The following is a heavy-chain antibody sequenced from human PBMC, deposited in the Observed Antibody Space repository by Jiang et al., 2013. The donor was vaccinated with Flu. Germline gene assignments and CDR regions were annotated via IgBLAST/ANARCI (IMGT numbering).Heavy chain of an antibody. V-gene: IGHV3-30*01. Sequence: QLLESGGGVVQPGRSLRLSCAASGFTFSSYAMHWVRQAPDMGLERVAVISYDGTNKYYRDSVRGRFTISRDNSKNTVDLQMDSQRPEDTAVYYCARGLTGATIDYWGQGTLVTVSS. CDR2: ISYDGTNK. CDR1: GFTFSSYA. D-gene: IGHD4/OR15-4a*01. CDR3: ARGLTGATIDY. J-gene: IGHJ4*02.